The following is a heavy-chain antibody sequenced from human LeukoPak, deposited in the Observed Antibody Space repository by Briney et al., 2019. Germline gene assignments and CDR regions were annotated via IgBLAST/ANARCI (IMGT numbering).Heavy chain of an antibody. CDR2: IFHSGST. D-gene: IGHD3-16*02. CDR1: GGSISTYY. CDR3: ARDPPYVWGSYRPFDY. Sequence: PSETLSLTCTVSGGSISTYYWSWVRQPPGKRLEWIGYIFHSGSTNYNPSLRGRVTISVDTSKNQFSLKLSSVTAADTAVYYCARDPPYVWGSYRPFDYWGQGTLVTVSS. V-gene: IGHV4-59*01. J-gene: IGHJ4*02.